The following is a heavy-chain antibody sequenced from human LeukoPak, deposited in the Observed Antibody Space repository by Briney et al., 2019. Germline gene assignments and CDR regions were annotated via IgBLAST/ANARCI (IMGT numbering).Heavy chain of an antibody. J-gene: IGHJ4*02. V-gene: IGHV4-34*01. CDR1: GGSFSGYY. CDR2: INHSGST. D-gene: IGHD3-16*01. Sequence: SETLSLTCAVYGGSFSGYYLSWIRQPPGKGLEWIGEINHSGSTNYNPSLKSRVTISVDTSKNQFSLKLSSVTAADTAVYYCARGRITPDYWGQGTLVTVSS. CDR3: ARGRITPDY.